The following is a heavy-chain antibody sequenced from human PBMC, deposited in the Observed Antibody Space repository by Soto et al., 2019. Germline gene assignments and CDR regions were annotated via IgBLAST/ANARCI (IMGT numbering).Heavy chain of an antibody. V-gene: IGHV4-39*01. CDR1: GGSISSSSYY. CDR3: ASSDGGSTIDY. Sequence: SETLSLTCSVSGGSISSSSYYWGWIRQPPGKGLQWIGTFYYSGSTYYNPSLKSRVTISVDTSKNQFSLKLSSVTAADTAVYYCASSDGGSTIDYWGQGALVTVSS. CDR2: FYYSGST. J-gene: IGHJ4*02.